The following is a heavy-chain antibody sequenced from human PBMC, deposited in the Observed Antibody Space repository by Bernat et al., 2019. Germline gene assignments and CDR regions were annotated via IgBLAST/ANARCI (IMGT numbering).Heavy chain of an antibody. CDR1: GFSLSTSGVG. CDR3: AHRQFPGAVAGQHEYYFDY. V-gene: IGHV2-5*02. CDR2: IYWDDDK. D-gene: IGHD6-19*01. J-gene: IGHJ4*02. Sequence: QITLKESGPTLVKPTQTLTLTCTFSGFSLSTSGVGVGWIRQPPGKALEWLALIYWDDDKRYSPSLKSRLTITKDTSKNQVALTMTNMDPVDTATYYCAHRQFPGAVAGQHEYYFDYWGQGTLVTVSS.